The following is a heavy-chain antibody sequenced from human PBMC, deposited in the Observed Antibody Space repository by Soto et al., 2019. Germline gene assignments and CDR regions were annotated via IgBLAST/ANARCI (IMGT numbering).Heavy chain of an antibody. D-gene: IGHD6-19*01. CDR1: GYTFTSYG. J-gene: IGHJ6*02. V-gene: IGHV1-18*01. CDR2: ISAYNGNT. CDR3: ARGVIAVAGTPDYYYYYGMDV. Sequence: ASVKVSCKASGYTFTSYGISWVRQAPGQGLEWMGWISAYNGNTNYAQKLQGRVTMTTDTSTSTAYMELRSLRSDDTAVYYCARGVIAVAGTPDYYYYYGMDVWGQGTTVTVSS.